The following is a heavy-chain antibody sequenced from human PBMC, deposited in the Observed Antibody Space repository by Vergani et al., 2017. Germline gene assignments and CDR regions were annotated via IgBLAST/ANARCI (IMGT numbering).Heavy chain of an antibody. J-gene: IGHJ4*02. CDR2: SSAYNGNT. V-gene: IGHV1-18*01. CDR1: GYTFTSYG. CDR3: ARDSPSYVSGSSFDS. D-gene: IGHD3-10*01. Sequence: QVQLVQSGAEVKKPGASVKVSCKASGYTFTSYGISWVRKAPGQGIEWMGWSSAYNGNTNYEQKLKGRVTMTTDKSTSKAYMELKSLRSDDTAGYDCARDSPSYVSGSSFDSWGQGSLVTVSS.